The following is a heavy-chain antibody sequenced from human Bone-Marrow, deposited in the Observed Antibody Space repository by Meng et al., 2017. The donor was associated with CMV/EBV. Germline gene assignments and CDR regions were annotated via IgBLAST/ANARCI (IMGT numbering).Heavy chain of an antibody. CDR1: GFTFSSYS. CDR2: ISVSGVST. J-gene: IGHJ4*01. V-gene: IGHV3-23*01. Sequence: GGSLRLSCAASGFTFSSYSMNWVRQAPGKGLEWVSGISVSGVSTYYADSVKGRFTISRDNSKNTLYLQMNSLRAEDTGVYYCATIAAAGKGSDYWGHGTLVTVSS. D-gene: IGHD6-13*01. CDR3: ATIAAAGKGSDY.